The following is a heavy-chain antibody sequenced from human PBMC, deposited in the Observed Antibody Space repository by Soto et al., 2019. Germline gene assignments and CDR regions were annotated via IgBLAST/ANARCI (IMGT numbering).Heavy chain of an antibody. CDR1: GFTFSSYA. Sequence: PGGSLRLSCAASGFTFSSYAMSWVRQAPGKGLEWVSAISGSGGSTYYADSVKGRFTISRDNSKNTLYLQMNSLRAEDTAVYYCAKDLELELLLSWFDPWGQGTLVTVSS. D-gene: IGHD1-7*01. V-gene: IGHV3-23*01. CDR2: ISGSGGST. J-gene: IGHJ5*02. CDR3: AKDLELELLLSWFDP.